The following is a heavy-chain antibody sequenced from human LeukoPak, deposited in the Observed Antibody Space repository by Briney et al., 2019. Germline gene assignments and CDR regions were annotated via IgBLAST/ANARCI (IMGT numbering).Heavy chain of an antibody. CDR1: GGTFSSYA. CDR2: IIPIFGTA. J-gene: IGHJ6*04. V-gene: IGHV1-69*13. Sequence: ASVKVSCKASGGTFSSYAISWVRQAPGQGLEWTGGIIPIFGTANYAQKFQGRVTITADESTSTAYMELSSLRSEDTAVYYCARAPSGIAVSYYYYGMDVWGKGTTVTVSS. D-gene: IGHD6-19*01. CDR3: ARAPSGIAVSYYYYGMDV.